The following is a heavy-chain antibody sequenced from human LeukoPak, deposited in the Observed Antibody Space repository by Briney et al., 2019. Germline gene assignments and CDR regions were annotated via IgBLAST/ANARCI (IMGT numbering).Heavy chain of an antibody. D-gene: IGHD3-3*01. V-gene: IGHV3-30*01. CDR3: ARDLDYYDFWSGYPRGFDY. CDR2: ISYDGSNK. J-gene: IGHJ4*02. CDR1: GFTFSSYA. Sequence: GRSLRLSCAASGFTFSSYAMHWVRQAPGKGLEWVAVISYDGSNKYYADSVKGRFTISRDNSKNTLYLQMNSLRAEDTAVYYCARDLDYYDFWSGYPRGFDYWGQGTLVTVSS.